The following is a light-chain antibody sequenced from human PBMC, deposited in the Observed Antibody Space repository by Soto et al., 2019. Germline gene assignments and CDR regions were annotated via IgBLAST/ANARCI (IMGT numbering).Light chain of an antibody. Sequence: DIQMTQSPSTLSASVVYRVTITCRASQSISNWLAWYQQKPVKAPKLLIYKASTLESGVPSRFSGSGSGSECTLTISSLQPDDCGTYYCQQYNRYALTFGGGSKVEIK. J-gene: IGKJ4*01. V-gene: IGKV1-5*03. CDR1: QSISNW. CDR3: QQYNRYALT. CDR2: KAS.